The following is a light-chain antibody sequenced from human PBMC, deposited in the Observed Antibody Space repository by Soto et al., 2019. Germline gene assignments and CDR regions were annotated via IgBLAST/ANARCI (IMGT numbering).Light chain of an antibody. CDR3: QQRSNWPT. V-gene: IGKV3-11*01. CDR2: GAS. J-gene: IGKJ1*01. Sequence: IVMTQSPATLSVSPWERATLSCRASQSVSSDLAWYHQKPGQAPRLLIYGASTRATGIPARFSGSGSGTDFTLTISSLEPEDFAVYYCQQRSNWPTFGQGTKVDIK. CDR1: QSVSSD.